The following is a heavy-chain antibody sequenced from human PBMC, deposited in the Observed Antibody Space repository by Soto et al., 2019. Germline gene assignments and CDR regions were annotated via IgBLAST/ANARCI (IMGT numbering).Heavy chain of an antibody. CDR3: ARDNSGVHRDPVVAASHYYYGMDV. V-gene: IGHV1-69*10. J-gene: IGHJ6*02. Sequence: ASVKVSCKASGGTFSSYAISWVRQAPGQGLEWMGGIIPILGIANYAQKFQGRVTITADKSTSTAYMELSSLRSEDTAVYYCARDNSGVHRDPVVAASHYYYGMDVWGQGTTVTVSS. CDR2: IIPILGIA. CDR1: GGTFSSYA. D-gene: IGHD2-15*01.